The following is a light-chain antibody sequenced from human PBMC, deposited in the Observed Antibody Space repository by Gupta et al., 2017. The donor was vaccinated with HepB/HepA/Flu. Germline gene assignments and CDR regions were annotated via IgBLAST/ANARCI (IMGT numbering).Light chain of an antibody. CDR1: SSDVGGYNA. V-gene: IGLV2-14*01. CDR3: SSFARGYTLVL. CDR2: DVN. J-gene: IGLJ3*02. Sequence: QSALTQPASVSGSPGQSITISCTGSSSDVGGYNAVSWYQQYPGKAPKLLIYDVNNRPSGIFYRFSGSKSGDTASLTISGLQPEDEAVYYCSSFARGYTLVLFGGGTKLTVL.